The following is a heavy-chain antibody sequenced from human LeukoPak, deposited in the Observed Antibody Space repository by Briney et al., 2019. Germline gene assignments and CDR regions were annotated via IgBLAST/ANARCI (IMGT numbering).Heavy chain of an antibody. CDR1: GGTFSSYA. J-gene: IGHJ5*02. D-gene: IGHD2-15*01. Sequence: SVKVSCKASGGTFSSYAISWVRQAPGQGLEWMGGIIPIFGTANYAQKFQGRVTITADESTSTAYMELSSLRSEDTAVYYCARAPREYCSGGRCLGPGWFDPWGQGTLVTVSS. V-gene: IGHV1-69*01. CDR3: ARAPREYCSGGRCLGPGWFDP. CDR2: IIPIFGTA.